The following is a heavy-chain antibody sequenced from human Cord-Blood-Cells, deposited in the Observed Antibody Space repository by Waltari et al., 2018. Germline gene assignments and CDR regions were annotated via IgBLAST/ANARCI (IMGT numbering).Heavy chain of an antibody. CDR2: INHSGST. V-gene: IGHV4-34*01. J-gene: IGHJ6*02. Sequence: QVQLQQWGAGLLKPSETLSLTCAVYGGSFRGYYWSWIRQPPGKGLEWIGEINHSGSTNYNPSLKSRVTISVDTSKNQFSLKLSSVTAADTAVYYCARAGTGDIVVVPAAIHYYYGMDVWGQGTTVTVSS. CDR3: ARAGTGDIVVVPAAIHYYYGMDV. D-gene: IGHD2-2*02. CDR1: GGSFRGYY.